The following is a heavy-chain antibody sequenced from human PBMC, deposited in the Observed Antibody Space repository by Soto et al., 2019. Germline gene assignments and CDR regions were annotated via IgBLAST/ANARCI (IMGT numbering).Heavy chain of an antibody. Sequence: QVQLVQSGAEVKKPGSSVKVSCKASGGTFSSYTISWVRQTPGQGLEWMGRIIPILGIANYAQKFQGRVTSTEDKSTSTAYMELSSLRSEDTAVYYCAWLGGGSGSSFIYVWGKGTTVTVSS. J-gene: IGHJ6*04. CDR3: AWLGGGSGSSFIYV. D-gene: IGHD3-10*01. CDR2: IIPILGIA. CDR1: GGTFSSYT. V-gene: IGHV1-69*02.